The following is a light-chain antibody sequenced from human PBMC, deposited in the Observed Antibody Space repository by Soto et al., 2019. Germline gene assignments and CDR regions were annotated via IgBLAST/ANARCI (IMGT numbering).Light chain of an antibody. V-gene: IGKV3-15*01. CDR3: QQCNDWPLP. Sequence: EIVMTQSPATLSVPPGERATLSFRASQSFSINLVWYHQKPGQAPRLLIYGASTRATGIPARCSGRGSGTEFTLTISRLQSEDCEISYCQQCNDWPLPFGQGTKLEIK. CDR1: QSFSIN. J-gene: IGKJ2*01. CDR2: GAS.